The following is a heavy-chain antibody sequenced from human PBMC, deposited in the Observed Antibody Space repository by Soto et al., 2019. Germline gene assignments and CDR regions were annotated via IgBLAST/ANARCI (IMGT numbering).Heavy chain of an antibody. D-gene: IGHD2-21*02. Sequence: ASVKVSCKASGYTFTSYGISCVRQAPGQGLEWMGWISAYNGNTNYAQKLQGRVTMTTDTSTSTAYMELRSLRSDDTAVYYCARGEVEGLAYCGGDCSWYNWFDPWGQGTLVTVSS. J-gene: IGHJ5*02. V-gene: IGHV1-18*01. CDR1: GYTFTSYG. CDR3: ARGEVEGLAYCGGDCSWYNWFDP. CDR2: ISAYNGNT.